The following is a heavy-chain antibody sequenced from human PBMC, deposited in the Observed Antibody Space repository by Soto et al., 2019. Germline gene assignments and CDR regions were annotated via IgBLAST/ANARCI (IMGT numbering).Heavy chain of an antibody. J-gene: IGHJ6*02. CDR3: ARGAEHQLLSRVYFCGMDV. CDR1: GFTLSRYG. V-gene: IGHV3-30*05. D-gene: IGHD1-1*01. Sequence: QVQLVESGGGVVQPGRSLRLSCAASGFTLSRYGMHWVRQAPGKRLEWVAVISFEGNTQYYADSVKGRFTISRDNSKDTLSLQIHSLGPEDTAVYYCARGAEHQLLSRVYFCGMDVWGQGTTVSVSS. CDR2: ISFEGNTQ.